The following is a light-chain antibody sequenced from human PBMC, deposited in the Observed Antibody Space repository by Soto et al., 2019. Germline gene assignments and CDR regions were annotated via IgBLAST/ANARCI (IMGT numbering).Light chain of an antibody. CDR3: SSSKSSRNLVV. CDR1: SSDVGGYNY. Sequence: QSALTQPASVSGSPGQSITISCTGTSSDVGGYNYVSWYQQHPGKAPKLMIYDVSNRPSGVSNRFSGSKSGNTASLTISGLQAEDEADYYCSSSKSSRNLVVFGGGTKLTVL. J-gene: IGLJ2*01. V-gene: IGLV2-14*01. CDR2: DVS.